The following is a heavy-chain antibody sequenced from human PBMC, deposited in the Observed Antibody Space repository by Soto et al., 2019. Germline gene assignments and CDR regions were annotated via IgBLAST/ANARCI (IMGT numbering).Heavy chain of an antibody. J-gene: IGHJ4*02. Sequence: PGGSLRLSCAAPGFSFGNYSMSWVPPASREGLECVSTIYGGGGSTFYADSVKGRFTISRDNSKNTLYLQMSSLRSEDTAVYYCAQDRYNWNSRFDYWGQGTLVTVSS. CDR2: IYGGGGST. CDR3: AQDRYNWNSRFDY. V-gene: IGHV3-23*01. CDR1: GFSFGNYS. D-gene: IGHD1-7*01.